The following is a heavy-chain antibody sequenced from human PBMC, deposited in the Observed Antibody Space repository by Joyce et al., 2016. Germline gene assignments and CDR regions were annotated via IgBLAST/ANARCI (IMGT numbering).Heavy chain of an antibody. CDR1: GFTFTSYA. Sequence: VQLVESGGRVVQPGRSLRLSCAASGFTFTSYAMHWVRQAPGKGLEWVTVTTYDGGDKYYADFVKCRFTVSRDNSNNTLFLQMDSLRPEDTAIYYCAKDSLRRYFDFWGRGTLVTVSS. CDR2: TTYDGGDK. J-gene: IGHJ4*02. CDR3: AKDSLRRYFDF. V-gene: IGHV3-30*18.